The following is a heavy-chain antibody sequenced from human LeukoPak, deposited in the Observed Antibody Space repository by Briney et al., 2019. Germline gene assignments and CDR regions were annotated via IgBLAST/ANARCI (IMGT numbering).Heavy chain of an antibody. CDR2: IAPSDTDT. J-gene: IGHJ4*02. Sequence: VESLHISCQVSGYSFTSYWISWLRQMPGKGLEWMGRIAPSDTDTNYSPSSQGHVTTSADKSISTAYLQWSSLKASDTAMYYCARVYGDYWSYFDYWGQGTLVTVSS. V-gene: IGHV5-10-1*01. CDR3: ARVYGDYWSYFDY. D-gene: IGHD4-17*01. CDR1: GYSFTSYW.